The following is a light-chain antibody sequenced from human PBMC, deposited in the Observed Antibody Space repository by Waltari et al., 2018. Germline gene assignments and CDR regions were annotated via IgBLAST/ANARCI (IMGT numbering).Light chain of an antibody. CDR1: SSDVGGYNY. V-gene: IGLV2-14*01. Sequence: QSALTQPASVSGSPGQSITISRTGTSSDVGGYNYVSWFQQHPGKAPKVMIYGVSNRPSGVTNRVSGSKSGNTASLTISGLQAEDEADYYCSSYTSSSTFVFGTGTKVTVL. CDR2: GVS. J-gene: IGLJ1*01. CDR3: SSYTSSSTFV.